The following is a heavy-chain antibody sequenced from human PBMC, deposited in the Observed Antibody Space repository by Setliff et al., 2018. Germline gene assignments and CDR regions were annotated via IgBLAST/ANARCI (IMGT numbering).Heavy chain of an antibody. Sequence: ETLSLTCGVTGYSIGSGYYWGWIRLSPGKGLEWIGRIHSSGSTKFNPSLESRVTMSVDTSKNQFSLKLTSVTAADTAVYYCATELAYRSGYYVAETLDYWGQGAPVTVSS. J-gene: IGHJ4*02. CDR1: GYSIGSGYY. V-gene: IGHV4-38-2*02. CDR3: ATELAYRSGYYVAETLDY. CDR2: IHSSGST. D-gene: IGHD3-22*01.